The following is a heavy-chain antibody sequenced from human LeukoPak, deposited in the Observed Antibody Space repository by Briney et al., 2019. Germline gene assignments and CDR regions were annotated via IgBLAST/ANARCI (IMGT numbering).Heavy chain of an antibody. CDR2: IYYSGST. CDR1: GGSISSYY. J-gene: IGHJ3*02. V-gene: IGHV4-59*01. CDR3: ARVHIRMATSDAFDI. Sequence: PSETLSLTCTVSGGSISSYYWSWIRQPPGKGLEWIGYIYYSGSTNYNPSLKSRVTISVDTSKNQFSLKLSSVTAADTAVYYCARVHIRMATSDAFDIWGQGTMVTVSS. D-gene: IGHD5-24*01.